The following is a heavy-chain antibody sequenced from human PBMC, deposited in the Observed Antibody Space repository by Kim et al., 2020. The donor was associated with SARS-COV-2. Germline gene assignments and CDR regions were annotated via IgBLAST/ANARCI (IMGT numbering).Heavy chain of an antibody. D-gene: IGHD1-1*01. CDR3: ARGTIFYY. CDR2: STK. V-gene: IGHV3-11*04. Sequence: STKYYADSVKGRFTISRDNTKNSLYLQMNSLRAEDTAVYFCARGTIFYYWGQGTLVTVSS. J-gene: IGHJ4*02.